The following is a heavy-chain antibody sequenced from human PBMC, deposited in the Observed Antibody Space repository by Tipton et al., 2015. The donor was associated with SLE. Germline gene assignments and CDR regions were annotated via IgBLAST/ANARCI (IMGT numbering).Heavy chain of an antibody. D-gene: IGHD3-22*01. J-gene: IGHJ3*02. Sequence: SLRLSCVVSGFTFSSYSMNWVRQAPGKGLEWVSSISSSSSYIYYADSVKGRFTISRDNAKNSLYLQMNSLRAEDTAVYYCAKDFPDSSANMDAFDIWGQGTMVTVSS. V-gene: IGHV3-21*04. CDR1: GFTFSSYS. CDR2: ISSSSSYI. CDR3: AKDFPDSSANMDAFDI.